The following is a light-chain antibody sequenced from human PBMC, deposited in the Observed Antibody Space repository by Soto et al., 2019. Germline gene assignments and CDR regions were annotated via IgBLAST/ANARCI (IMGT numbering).Light chain of an antibody. Sequence: QSVLTQPASVSGSPGQSITISCTGTSSDVGGYKYVSWYQQHPGKAPNLMIYDVSKRPSGVSNRFSGSKSGNTASLTISGLPADDEAYYYCSSYTSSSTLDFGGGTKVTVL. J-gene: IGLJ2*01. CDR3: SSYTSSSTLD. V-gene: IGLV2-14*01. CDR1: SSDVGGYKY. CDR2: DVS.